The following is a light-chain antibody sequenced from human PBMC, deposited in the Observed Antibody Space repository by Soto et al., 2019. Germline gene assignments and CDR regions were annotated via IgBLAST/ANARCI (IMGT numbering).Light chain of an antibody. CDR3: QQYGGSPQT. CDR1: QSVRSSY. CDR2: GAS. Sequence: EIVLTQSPGTLSLSPGERATLSCRASQSVRSSYLAWYQQKAGQAPRLLIYGASSRATGIPDRFSGSGSGTDFTLTISRLEPEDFALFYCQQYGGSPQTFGQGTKVDIK. V-gene: IGKV3-20*01. J-gene: IGKJ1*01.